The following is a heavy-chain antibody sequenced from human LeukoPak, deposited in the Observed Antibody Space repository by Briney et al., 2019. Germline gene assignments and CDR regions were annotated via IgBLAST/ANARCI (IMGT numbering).Heavy chain of an antibody. V-gene: IGHV3-43*02. CDR1: VFTFDDYA. Sequence: SGGSLRLSCAASVFTFDDYAMHWVRQAPGKGLEWVSLISGDGGSTYYADSVKGRFTISRDNSKNSLYLQMNSLRTEDTALYYCARQTYSSGWQTAFDYWGQGTLVTVSS. J-gene: IGHJ4*02. CDR3: ARQTYSSGWQTAFDY. CDR2: ISGDGGST. D-gene: IGHD6-19*01.